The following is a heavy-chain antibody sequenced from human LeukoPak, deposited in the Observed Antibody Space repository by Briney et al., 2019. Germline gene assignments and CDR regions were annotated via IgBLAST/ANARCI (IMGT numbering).Heavy chain of an antibody. Sequence: GGSLRLSCAASGFTFSSYSMNWVRQAPGKGLEWISYITTSGGAKNYADSVKGRFTISRDNSKNTLYLQMNSLRAEDTAVYYCAIPPTDYGDYVPFDYWGQGTLVTVSS. CDR3: AIPPTDYGDYVPFDY. J-gene: IGHJ4*02. CDR2: ITTSGGAK. CDR1: GFTFSSYS. D-gene: IGHD4-17*01. V-gene: IGHV3-48*01.